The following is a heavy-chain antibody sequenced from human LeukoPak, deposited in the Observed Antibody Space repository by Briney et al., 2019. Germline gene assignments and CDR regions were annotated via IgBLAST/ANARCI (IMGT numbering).Heavy chain of an antibody. J-gene: IGHJ5*01. Sequence: GGSLRLSCAASGFTFSGYWMHWVRQAPGKGLVWVSRINTDGSSTIYADSVKGRFTISRDNAKNTLYLQMSSLRAEDTAVYYCARDRSAGTTHWFDSWGQGTLVTVSS. V-gene: IGHV3-74*01. CDR2: INTDGSST. CDR3: ARDRSAGTTHWFDS. CDR1: GFTFSGYW. D-gene: IGHD1-7*01.